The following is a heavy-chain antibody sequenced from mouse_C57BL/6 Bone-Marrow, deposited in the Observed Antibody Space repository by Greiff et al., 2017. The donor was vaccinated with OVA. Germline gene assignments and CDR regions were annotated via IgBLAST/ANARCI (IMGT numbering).Heavy chain of an antibody. D-gene: IGHD2-1*01. V-gene: IGHV2-6*01. CDR1: GFSLTSYG. Sequence: VKLVESGPGLVAPSQSLSITCPVSGFSLTSYGVDWVRPSPGKGLEWLGVIWGVGSTNYNSALKSRLSISKDNSKSQVFLKMNSLQTDDTAMYYCAREGSTIGFAYWGQGTLVTVSA. J-gene: IGHJ3*01. CDR2: IWGVGST. CDR3: AREGSTIGFAY.